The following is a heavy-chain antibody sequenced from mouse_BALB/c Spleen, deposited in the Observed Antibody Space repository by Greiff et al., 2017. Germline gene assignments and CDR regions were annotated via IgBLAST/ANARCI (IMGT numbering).Heavy chain of an antibody. Sequence: QVQLKQSGPGLVAPSQSLSITCTVSGFSLTSYGVHWVRQPPGKGLEWLGVIWAGGSTNYNSALMSRLSISKDNSKSQVFLKMNSLQTDDTAMYYCARGGYGLFAYWGQGTLVTVSA. CDR3: ARGGYGLFAY. CDR2: IWAGGST. D-gene: IGHD1-2*01. CDR1: GFSLTSYG. J-gene: IGHJ3*01. V-gene: IGHV2-9*02.